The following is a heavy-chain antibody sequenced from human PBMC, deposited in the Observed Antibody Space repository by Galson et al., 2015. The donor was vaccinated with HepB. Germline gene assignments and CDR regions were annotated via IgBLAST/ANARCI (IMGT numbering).Heavy chain of an antibody. CDR1: GFTFSSYW. V-gene: IGHV3-7*01. CDR2: IKQDGSEK. Sequence: SLRLSCAASGFTFSSYWMSWVRQAPGKGLEWVANIKQDGSEKYYVDSVKGRFTISRDNAKNSLYLQMNSLRAEDTAVYYCASDCSSTSCLAGYWGQGTLVTVSS. CDR3: ASDCSSTSCLAGY. D-gene: IGHD2-2*01. J-gene: IGHJ4*02.